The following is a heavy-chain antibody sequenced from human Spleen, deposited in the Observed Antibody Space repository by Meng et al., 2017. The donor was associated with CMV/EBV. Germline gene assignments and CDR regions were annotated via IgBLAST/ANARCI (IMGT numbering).Heavy chain of an antibody. CDR3: VRDEAYYSYGMDI. V-gene: IGHV6-1*01. Sequence: SETLSLTCAISGDSVSSISAAWNWIRQSPSRGLEWLGRTYYRSNWYNDYAVSVKSRITLTPDTSKNQFSLQLDSVTPEDTAVYYCVRDEAYYSYGMDIWGQGTTVTVSS. CDR2: TYYRSNWYN. CDR1: GDSVSSISAA. J-gene: IGHJ6*02.